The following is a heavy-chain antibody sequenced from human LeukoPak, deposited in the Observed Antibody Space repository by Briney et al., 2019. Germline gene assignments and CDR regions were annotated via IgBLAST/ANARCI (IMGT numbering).Heavy chain of an antibody. V-gene: IGHV4-34*01. CDR1: GGSFSGYY. J-gene: IGHJ5*02. CDR3: ARGGEVVNPNWFDP. CDR2: INHSGST. D-gene: IGHD4-23*01. Sequence: PSETLSLTCAVYGGSFSGYYWSWIRQPPGKGLEWIGEINHSGSTNYNPSLKSRVTISVDTSKNQFSLKLSSVTAADTAVYYCARGGEVVNPNWFDPWGQGTLVTVSS.